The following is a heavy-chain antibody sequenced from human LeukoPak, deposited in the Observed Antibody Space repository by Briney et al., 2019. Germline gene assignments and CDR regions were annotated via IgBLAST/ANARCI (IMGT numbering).Heavy chain of an antibody. V-gene: IGHV4-34*01. J-gene: IGHJ6*03. Sequence: SETLSLTCAVHGGSFSGYYWSWIRQPPGKGLEWIGETNHSGSTNYNPSLKSRVTISVDTSKNQFSLKLSSVTAADTAVYYCARLRGSGSQSSYYYYYMDVWGKGTTVTVSS. CDR2: TNHSGST. D-gene: IGHD3-10*01. CDR1: GGSFSGYY. CDR3: ARLRGSGSQSSYYYYYMDV.